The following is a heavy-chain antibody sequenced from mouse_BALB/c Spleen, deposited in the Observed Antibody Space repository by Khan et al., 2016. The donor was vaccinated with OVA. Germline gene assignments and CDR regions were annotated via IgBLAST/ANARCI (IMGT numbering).Heavy chain of an antibody. D-gene: IGHD1-2*01. CDR2: IGYSGRP. V-gene: IGHV3-8*02. CDR3: AGGEKSTTAGAYFAF. CDR1: GDSITSGY. J-gene: IGHJ3*01. Sequence: EVQLQESGPSLVKPSQTLSLTCSVTGDSITSGYWNWIRKFPGKKLEFMGYIGYSGRPYYNPSLRSRISITRDTYKNQYYLQLNSVTTEDTATHFRAGGEKSTTAGAYFAFWGQGTLVTVSA.